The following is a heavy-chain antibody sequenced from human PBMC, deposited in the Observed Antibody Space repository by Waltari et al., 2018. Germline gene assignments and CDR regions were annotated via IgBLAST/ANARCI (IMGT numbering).Heavy chain of an antibody. CDR3: AKDRYCSGGSCSGSFDY. D-gene: IGHD2-15*01. CDR2: SYSGGSST. V-gene: IGHV3-23*03. Sequence: EVQLLESGGGLVQHGGSLRLSCAASGFTFSSNAMSWFRQAPRKGMEWVSVSYSGGSSTYYADSVKGRFTISRNNSKNTLYLQRNSLRAEDTAVYYCAKDRYCSGGSCSGSFDYWGQGTLVTVSS. CDR1: GFTFSSNA. J-gene: IGHJ4*02.